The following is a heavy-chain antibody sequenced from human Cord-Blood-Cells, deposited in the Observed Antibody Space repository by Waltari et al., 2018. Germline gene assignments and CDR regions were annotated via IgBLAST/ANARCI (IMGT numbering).Heavy chain of an antibody. CDR2: IYSGGST. J-gene: IGHJ4*02. D-gene: IGHD5-18*01. CDR1: GFTVSSNY. CDR3: ARDGDVDTAMVTYY. Sequence: EVQLVESGGGLIQPGGSLRLSCAASGFTVSSNYMSWVRQAPGKGLEWVSVIYSGGSTYYADSVKGRFTISRDNSKTTLYLQMNSLGAEDTAVYYCARDGDVDTAMVTYYWGQGTLVTVSS. V-gene: IGHV3-53*01.